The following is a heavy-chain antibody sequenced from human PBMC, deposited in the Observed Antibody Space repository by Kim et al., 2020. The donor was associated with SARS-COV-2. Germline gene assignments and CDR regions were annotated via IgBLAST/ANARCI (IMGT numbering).Heavy chain of an antibody. CDR2: IWYDGSNK. CDR1: GFTFSSYC. V-gene: IGHV3-33*01. Sequence: GGSLRLSCAASGFTFSSYCMHWVRQAPGKGLAWVAGIWYDGSNKYYADSVKGRFTISRDNAKNTLYLQMNSLSAEDTAVYYCARDRAFGDYDSSDYWGQGTLVTVST. J-gene: IGHJ4*02. CDR3: ARDRAFGDYDSSDY. D-gene: IGHD3-22*01.